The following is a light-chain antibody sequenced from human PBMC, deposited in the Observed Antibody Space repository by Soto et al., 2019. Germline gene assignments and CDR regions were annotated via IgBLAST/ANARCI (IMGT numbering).Light chain of an antibody. J-gene: IGLJ3*02. Sequence: QSVLTQPASVSGSPGQSITISCTGTSSDIGNYNYVSWYQQHPGEAPKLMIYEVSHRPSWVSNRFSGSKSGNTASLTISGLQPEDEAFYYCNSYSVSSAQVVFGGGTQLTVL. CDR2: EVS. CDR3: NSYSVSSAQVV. CDR1: SSDIGNYNY. V-gene: IGLV2-14*01.